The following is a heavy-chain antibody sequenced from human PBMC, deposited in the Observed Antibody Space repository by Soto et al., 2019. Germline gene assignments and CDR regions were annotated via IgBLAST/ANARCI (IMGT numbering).Heavy chain of an antibody. CDR2: MYYSGRT. CDR3: ARALDSSAAPFDH. CDR1: GGSINNYY. J-gene: IGHJ5*02. V-gene: IGHV4-59*01. Sequence: QVQLQESGPGLVRPSETLSLTCTVSGGSINNYYWNWIRQPPGKGLEWIGYMYYSGRTNYSPSLKSRVTISVDTSKSQSSLKLSSVTAADTAVYYCARALDSSAAPFDHWGQGILVTVSS. D-gene: IGHD2-2*01.